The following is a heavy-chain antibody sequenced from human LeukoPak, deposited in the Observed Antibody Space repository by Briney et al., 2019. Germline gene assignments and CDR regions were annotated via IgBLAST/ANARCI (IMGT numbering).Heavy chain of an antibody. V-gene: IGHV4-59*08. CDR2: IYYSGST. CDR1: GGSIGTYS. Sequence: PSETLSLTCTVSGGSIGTYSWNWIRQPPGKGLEWIGYIYYSGSTNYNPSLKSRVTISVDTSKNQFSLKLSSVTAADTAVYYCARLGRDGYNYRLDPWGQGTLVTVSS. CDR3: ARLGRDGYNYRLDP. D-gene: IGHD5-24*01. J-gene: IGHJ5*02.